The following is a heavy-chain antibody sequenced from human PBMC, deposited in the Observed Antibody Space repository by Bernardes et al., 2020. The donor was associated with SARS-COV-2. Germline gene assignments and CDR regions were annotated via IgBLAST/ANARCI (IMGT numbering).Heavy chain of an antibody. CDR3: TKARSLFMLYYDDAFDI. J-gene: IGHJ3*02. CDR1: GFTFNSFG. D-gene: IGHD2-8*01. Sequence: GGSLRLSCAASGFTFNSFGMHWVRQAPGKGLQWVAIIWYDGNNKHYADSVKGRFTISRDNSRKTLYLQMNNLRAEDTAMYYCTKARSLFMLYYDDAFDIWGQGTMVIVSS. V-gene: IGHV3-33*06. CDR2: IWYDGNNK.